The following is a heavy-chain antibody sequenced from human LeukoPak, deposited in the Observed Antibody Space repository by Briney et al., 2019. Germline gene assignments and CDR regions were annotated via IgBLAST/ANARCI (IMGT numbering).Heavy chain of an antibody. J-gene: IGHJ6*04. CDR3: SRDPPIAYYYYYGMDV. Sequence: SETLSLTCAVSGYSISSGYYWGWIRQPPGKGLEWIGSIYHGGSTYYNPSLKSRVTISVDTSKNQFSLKLSSVTAADTAVHYCSRDPPIAYYYYYGMDVWGKGTTVTVSS. CDR2: IYHGGST. CDR1: GYSISSGYY. V-gene: IGHV4-38-2*02. D-gene: IGHD2-15*01.